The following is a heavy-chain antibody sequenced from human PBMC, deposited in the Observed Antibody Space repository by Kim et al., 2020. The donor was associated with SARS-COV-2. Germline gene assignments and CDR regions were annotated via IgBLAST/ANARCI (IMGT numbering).Heavy chain of an antibody. CDR3: ASYWWA. CDR1: GFTFSGYA. CDR2: ISCNGSNT. D-gene: IGHD2-8*02. J-gene: IGHJ5*02. V-gene: IGHV3-30-3*01. Sequence: GGSLRLSCAASGFTFSGYAMHWVRQPPGKGLEWVAVISCNGSNTYYEDSVKGRFTISRDTSNNMDALQMNSLRVEDMTVDDWASYWWAWGQGGVVARSS.